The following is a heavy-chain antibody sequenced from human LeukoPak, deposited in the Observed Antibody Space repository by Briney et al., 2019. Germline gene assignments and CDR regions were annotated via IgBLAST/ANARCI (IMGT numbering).Heavy chain of an antibody. CDR3: AKDRRYSTSGWFDP. CDR1: GFTLSSYA. CDR2: IIDSGGST. V-gene: IGHV3-23*01. J-gene: IGHJ5*02. Sequence: GGSLRLSCAASGFTLSSYAMSWVRQAPGKGLEWVSAIIDSGGSTYYADSVKGRFTISRDNSKNTLYLQMNSLRAEDTAVYYCAKDRRYSTSGWFDPWGQGTLVTVSS. D-gene: IGHD6-6*01.